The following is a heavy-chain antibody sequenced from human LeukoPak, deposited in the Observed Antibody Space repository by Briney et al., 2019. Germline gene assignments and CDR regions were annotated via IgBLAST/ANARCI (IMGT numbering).Heavy chain of an antibody. CDR2: INPNSGGT. CDR3: ARRYYDALTGYYPFDH. CDR1: GYTSTGYY. D-gene: IGHD3-9*01. J-gene: IGHJ4*02. V-gene: IGHV1-2*02. Sequence: GASVKGSCKAAGYTSTGYYMHWVRQAPGQGLEWMGWINPNSGGTNYAQKFQGRVTMTRDTSISTVYMELSRPTSDDTAVFYCARRYYDALTGYYPFDHWGQGTLVTVSS.